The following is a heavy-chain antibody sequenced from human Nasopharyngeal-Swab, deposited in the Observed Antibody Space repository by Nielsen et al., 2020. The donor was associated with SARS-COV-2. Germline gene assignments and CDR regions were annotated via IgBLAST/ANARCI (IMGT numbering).Heavy chain of an antibody. D-gene: IGHD6-13*01. CDR3: ARVHPGALAAVSGAFDI. V-gene: IGHV1/OR15-3*02. CDR2: INAGNGNT. Sequence: WVGQAPGQRLEWMGWINAGNGNTKYSQKFQGRVTITRDTSASTAYMELSSLRSEDTAVYCCARVHPGALAAVSGAFDIWGQGTMVTVSS. J-gene: IGHJ3*02.